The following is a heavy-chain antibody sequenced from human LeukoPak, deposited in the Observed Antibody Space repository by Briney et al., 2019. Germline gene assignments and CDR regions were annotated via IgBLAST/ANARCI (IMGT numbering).Heavy chain of an antibody. CDR3: AKDFLYGSGSSYYYYGMDV. J-gene: IGHJ6*02. CDR1: GVSISSSSYY. V-gene: IGHV4-39*07. D-gene: IGHD3-10*01. Sequence: SETLSLTCTVSGVSISSSSYYWAWIRQPPGKGLEWIGSIYYSGATHYNPSLKSRVTISLDTSKNQFSLKLYSVTAADTAVYYCAKDFLYGSGSSYYYYGMDVWGQGTTVTVSS. CDR2: IYYSGAT.